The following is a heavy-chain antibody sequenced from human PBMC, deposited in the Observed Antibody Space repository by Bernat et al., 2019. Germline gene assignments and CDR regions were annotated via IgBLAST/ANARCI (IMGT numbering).Heavy chain of an antibody. V-gene: IGHV1-69*02. CDR1: GGTFSSYT. CDR2: IIPILGIA. CDR3: ARTPEPLYDFWSGYLDAFDI. D-gene: IGHD3-3*01. Sequence: QVQLVQSGAEVKKPGSSVKVSCKASGGTFSSYTISWVRQAPGQGLEWMGRIIPILGIANYAQKFQGRVTITADKSTSTAYMELSSLRSEDTAVYYCARTPEPLYDFWSGYLDAFDIWGQGTMVTVSS. J-gene: IGHJ3*02.